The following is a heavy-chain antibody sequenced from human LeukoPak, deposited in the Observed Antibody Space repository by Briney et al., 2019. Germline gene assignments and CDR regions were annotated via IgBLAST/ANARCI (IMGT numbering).Heavy chain of an antibody. Sequence: GASVKVSCKASGYTFTGYYMHWVRQAPGQGLEWMGWINPNSGGTNYAQKFQGRVTMTRDTSISTAYMELSRLRSDDTAVYYCAREYYDFWSGSSGYMDVWGKGTTVTVSS. CDR2: INPNSGGT. J-gene: IGHJ6*03. CDR3: AREYYDFWSGSSGYMDV. D-gene: IGHD3-3*01. CDR1: GYTFTGYY. V-gene: IGHV1-2*02.